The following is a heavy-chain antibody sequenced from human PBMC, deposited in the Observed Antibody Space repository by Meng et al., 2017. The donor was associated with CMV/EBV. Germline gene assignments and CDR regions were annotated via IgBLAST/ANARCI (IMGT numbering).Heavy chain of an antibody. V-gene: IGHV4-61*01. CDR1: GGSVSSGSYY. D-gene: IGHD6-6*01. CDR3: AREVIAARHPSYYYYYGMDV. Sequence: SETLSLTCTVSGGSVSSGSYYWSWIRQPPGKGLEWIGYIYYSGSTNYNPSLKSRVTISVDTSKNQFSLKLSSVTAADTAVYYCAREVIAARHPSYYYYYGMDVWAKGPRSPSP. CDR2: IYYSGST. J-gene: IGHJ6*02.